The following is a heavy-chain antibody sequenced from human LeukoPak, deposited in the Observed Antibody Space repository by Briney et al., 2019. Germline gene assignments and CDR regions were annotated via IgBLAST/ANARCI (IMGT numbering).Heavy chain of an antibody. D-gene: IGHD6-6*01. CDR3: ARGRPSIAARPVYFQH. CDR1: GGSFSGYY. V-gene: IGHV4-34*01. Sequence: PSETLSLTCAVYGGSFSGYYWSWIRQPPGKGLEWIGEINHSGSTNYNPSLKSRVTISVDTSKNQFSLKLSSVTAADTAVYYCARGRPSIAARPVYFQHWGQGTLVTVSS. CDR2: INHSGST. J-gene: IGHJ1*01.